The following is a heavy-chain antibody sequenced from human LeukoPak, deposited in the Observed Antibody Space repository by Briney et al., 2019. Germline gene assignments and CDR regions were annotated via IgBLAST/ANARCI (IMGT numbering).Heavy chain of an antibody. CDR3: ARCHASCHLNHELFDY. CDR1: GFTFTSYS. V-gene: IGHV3-21*01. Sequence: GGSLRLSCAASGFTFTSYSMNWVRQAPGKGLEWVSTISGGGGSTYYADSVKGRFTISRDNAKNSLYLQMNSLRAEDTAVYYCARCHASCHLNHELFDYWGQGTLVTVSS. J-gene: IGHJ4*02. CDR2: ISGGGGST. D-gene: IGHD2-2*01.